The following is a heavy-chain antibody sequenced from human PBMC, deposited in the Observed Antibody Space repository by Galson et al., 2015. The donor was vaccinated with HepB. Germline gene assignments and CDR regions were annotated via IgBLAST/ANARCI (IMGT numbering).Heavy chain of an antibody. J-gene: IGHJ6*02. CDR2: ISSSSSYI. Sequence: SLRLSCAASGFTFSSYSMNWVRQAPGKGLEWVSSISSSSSYIYYADSVKGRFTISRDNAKNSLYLQMNSLRAEDTAVYYCARKPITIFGVGSESYYYYGMDVWGQGTTVTVSS. V-gene: IGHV3-21*01. CDR1: GFTFSSYS. D-gene: IGHD3-3*01. CDR3: ARKPITIFGVGSESYYYYGMDV.